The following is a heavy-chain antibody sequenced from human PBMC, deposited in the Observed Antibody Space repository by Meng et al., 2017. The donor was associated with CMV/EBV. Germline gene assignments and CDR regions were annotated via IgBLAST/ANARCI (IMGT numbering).Heavy chain of an antibody. D-gene: IGHD2-2*02. J-gene: IGHJ6*02. CDR1: GFTFSSYE. CDR3: ARGSGVKDIVVVPAAIHGGYYYYGMDV. Sequence: GESLKISCAASGFTFSSYEMNWVRQAPGKGLEWVSYISSSGSTIYYADSVKGRFTISRDNAKNSLYLQMNSLRAEDTAVYYCARGSGVKDIVVVPAAIHGGYYYYGMDVWGQGTTVTVSS. V-gene: IGHV3-48*03. CDR2: ISSSGSTI.